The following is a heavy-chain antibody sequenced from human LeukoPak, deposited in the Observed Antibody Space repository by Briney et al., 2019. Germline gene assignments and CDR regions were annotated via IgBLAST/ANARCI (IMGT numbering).Heavy chain of an antibody. J-gene: IGHJ1*01. V-gene: IGHV3-23*01. D-gene: IGHD2-2*01. CDR1: GFTCSSYA. CDR2: ISGSGGNT. CDR3: AKAQFCSSTSCYVYFQH. Sequence: QPGGSLRLSCAASGFTCSSYAMSWVRQAPGKGLEWVSAISGSGGNTYYADSVKGRFTISRDNSKNTLYLQMNSLRAEDTAVYYCAKAQFCSSTSCYVYFQHWGQGTLVTVSS.